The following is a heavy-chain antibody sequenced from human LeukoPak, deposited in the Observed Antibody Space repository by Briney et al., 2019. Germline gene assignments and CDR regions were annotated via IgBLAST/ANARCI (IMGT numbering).Heavy chain of an antibody. V-gene: IGHV3-13*01. CDR1: GFTFSIYD. Sequence: GGSLRLSCAASGFTFSIYDIHWVRQATGKGLEWVSAIGTAGDTYYADSVKGRFTISRDNAKNSLYLQMNSLRAEDTAVYFCARDTMGATDYWGQGTLVTVSS. J-gene: IGHJ4*02. CDR2: IGTAGDT. CDR3: ARDTMGATDY. D-gene: IGHD1-26*01.